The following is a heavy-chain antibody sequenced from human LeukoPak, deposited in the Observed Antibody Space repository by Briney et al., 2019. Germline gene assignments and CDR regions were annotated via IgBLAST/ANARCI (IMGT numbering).Heavy chain of an antibody. J-gene: IGHJ6*02. CDR3: AKDGGRLPYYGMDV. D-gene: IGHD6-19*01. V-gene: IGHV3-23*01. CDR2: ISGSGGST. Sequence: PGGSLRLSCAASGFTFDDFAMHWVRQAPGKGLEWVSAISGSGGSTFYADSVKGRFTISRDNSKNTLYLQMNSLRAEDTAVYYCAKDGGRLPYYGMDVWGQGTTVTVSS. CDR1: GFTFDDFA.